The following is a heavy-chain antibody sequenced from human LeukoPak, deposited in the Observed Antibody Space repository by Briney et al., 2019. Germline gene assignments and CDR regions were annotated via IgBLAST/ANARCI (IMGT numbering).Heavy chain of an antibody. D-gene: IGHD5-18*01. Sequence: ASVKISCKASGYTFTDYYMYWVRQAPGQGPECMGVIHPSGGGTTYAQKFQGRVTLTKDTATSTVYIGLSSLRSDDTAVYYCARMAMDPAMVTNFFDLWGQGTLLIVSA. CDR1: GYTFTDYY. CDR2: IHPSGGGT. V-gene: IGHV1-46*01. CDR3: ARMAMDPAMVTNFFDL. J-gene: IGHJ4*02.